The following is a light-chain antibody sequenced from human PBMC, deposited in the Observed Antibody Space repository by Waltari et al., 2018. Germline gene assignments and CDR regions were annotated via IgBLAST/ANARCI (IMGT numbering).Light chain of an antibody. CDR1: QGISRY. Sequence: DFQLTQSPSFVSASVGDRVTITCRASQGISRYLAWDQQKPGTPPKVLIYGASNLQSGVPSRFSGSGFGTDFTLTISSLQPEDVATYYCQQLNIYPHSFGQGTKLEIK. CDR3: QQLNIYPHS. J-gene: IGKJ2*01. V-gene: IGKV1-9*01. CDR2: GAS.